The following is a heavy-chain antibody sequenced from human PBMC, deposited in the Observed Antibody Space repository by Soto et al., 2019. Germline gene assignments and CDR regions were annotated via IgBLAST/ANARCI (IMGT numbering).Heavy chain of an antibody. CDR2: IYYSGST. J-gene: IGHJ4*02. CDR3: ARLRVGYCSSTSCYKPMFDD. CDR1: GGSISSYY. D-gene: IGHD2-2*02. Sequence: TSETLSLTCTVSGGSISSYYWSWIRQPPGKGLEWIGYIYYSGSTNYNPSLKSRVTISVDTSKNQFSLKLSSVTAADTAVYYCARLRVGYCSSTSCYKPMFDDWGQGALVTVSS. V-gene: IGHV4-59*08.